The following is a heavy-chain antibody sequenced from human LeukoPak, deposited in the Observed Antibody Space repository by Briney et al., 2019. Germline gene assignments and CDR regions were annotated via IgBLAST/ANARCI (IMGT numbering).Heavy chain of an antibody. Sequence: ASVKVSCKASGYTFTGYYMHWVRQAPGQGLEWMGWINPNSGGTNYAQKFQGWVTMTRDTSISTAYMELSRLRSDDTAVYYCARDLSGIAAAVGVAERTNDAFDIWGQGTTVTVSS. CDR3: ARDLSGIAAAVGVAERTNDAFDI. CDR1: GYTFTGYY. D-gene: IGHD6-13*01. CDR2: INPNSGGT. V-gene: IGHV1-2*04. J-gene: IGHJ3*02.